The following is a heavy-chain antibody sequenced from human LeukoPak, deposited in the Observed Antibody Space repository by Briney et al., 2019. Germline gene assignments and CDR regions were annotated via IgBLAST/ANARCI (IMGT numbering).Heavy chain of an antibody. J-gene: IGHJ5*02. V-gene: IGHV1-69*13. Sequence: SVKVSCKASGGTFSSYAISWVRQAPGQGLEWMGGIIPIFGTANYAQKFQGRVTITADESTSTAYMELSSLRSEGTAVYYCARDYSIVVVPAAMNDWFDPWGQGTLVTVSS. D-gene: IGHD2-2*01. CDR1: GGTFSSYA. CDR2: IIPIFGTA. CDR3: ARDYSIVVVPAAMNDWFDP.